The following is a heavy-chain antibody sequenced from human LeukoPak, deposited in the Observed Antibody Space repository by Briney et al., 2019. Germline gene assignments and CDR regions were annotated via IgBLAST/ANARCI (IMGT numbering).Heavy chain of an antibody. D-gene: IGHD5-18*01. CDR2: ISYDGSNK. CDR1: GFTFSSYA. V-gene: IGHV3-30*04. J-gene: IGHJ4*02. Sequence: PGGSLRLSCAASGFTFSSYAMHWVRQAPGKGLEWVAVISYDGSNKYYADSVKGRFTISRDNSKNTLYLQMNSLRAEDTAVYYCARSRDTSIDYWGQGTLVTVSS. CDR3: ARSRDTSIDY.